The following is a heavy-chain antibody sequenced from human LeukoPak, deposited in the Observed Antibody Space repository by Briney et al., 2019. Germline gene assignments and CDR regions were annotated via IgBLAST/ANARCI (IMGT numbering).Heavy chain of an antibody. CDR2: IYYSGST. D-gene: IGHD5-12*01. CDR1: GGSISSYY. J-gene: IGHJ3*02. Sequence: TPSETLSLTCTVSGGSISSYYWSWIRQPPGKGLEWIGYIYYSGSTNYNPSLKSRVTISVDTSKNQFSLKLSSVTAADTAVYYCARHGGYNAFDIWGQGTMVTVSS. CDR3: ARHGGYNAFDI. V-gene: IGHV4-59*08.